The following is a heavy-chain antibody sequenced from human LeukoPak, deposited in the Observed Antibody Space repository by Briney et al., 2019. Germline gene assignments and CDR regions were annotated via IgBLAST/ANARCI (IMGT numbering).Heavy chain of an antibody. Sequence: SVKVSCKASGGTFSSYAISWVRQAPGQGLEWMGGIIPIFGTANYAQKFQGRVTTTADESTSTAYMELSSLRSEDTAVYYCARDYYYDSTGSYSAPGYWGQGTLVTVSS. J-gene: IGHJ4*02. D-gene: IGHD3-22*01. V-gene: IGHV1-69*01. CDR2: IIPIFGTA. CDR3: ARDYYYDSTGSYSAPGY. CDR1: GGTFSSYA.